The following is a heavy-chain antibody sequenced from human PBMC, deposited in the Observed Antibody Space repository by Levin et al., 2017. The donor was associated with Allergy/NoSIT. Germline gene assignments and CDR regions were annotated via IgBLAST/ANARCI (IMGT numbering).Heavy chain of an antibody. CDR2: IKGDGSEK. V-gene: IGHV3-7*01. CDR1: GFIFSDFW. Sequence: GGSLRLSCAASGFIFSDFWMIWVRQAPGKGLEWVANIKGDGSEKYYVDSVKDRFTISRDNAKNSLFLEMNSLRGEDTGIYYCARYNRSVDDWGQGTLVTVSP. J-gene: IGHJ4*02. CDR3: ARYNRSVDD. D-gene: IGHD5-24*01.